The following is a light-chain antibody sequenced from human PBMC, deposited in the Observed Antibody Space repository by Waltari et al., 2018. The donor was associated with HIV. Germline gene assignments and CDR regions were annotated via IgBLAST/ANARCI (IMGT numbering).Light chain of an antibody. CDR1: QTVRTN. J-gene: IGKJ1*01. V-gene: IGKV3-15*01. Sequence: EIVMTPSPATLSVSPWGKATLSCRASQTVRTNIAWFQQKPGQAPRLLIYGASSRATCIPASFSGSGAGTNFTLTINSLQSEHFAVYYCQQYNNWPRTFGQGTKVEI. CDR3: QQYNNWPRT. CDR2: GAS.